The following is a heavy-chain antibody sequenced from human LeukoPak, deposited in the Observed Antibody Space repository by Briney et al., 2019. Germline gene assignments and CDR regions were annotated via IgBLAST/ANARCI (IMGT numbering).Heavy chain of an antibody. V-gene: IGHV1-2*02. CDR3: ARSGSTGYSLDY. CDR1: GYSFTGYF. J-gene: IGHJ4*02. Sequence: GASVKFSCKACGYSFTGYFIHWVRQAPGQGLEWMGCIDPNSGDTKYAQKFQGRVSMPRDTSTRTAYMELSRLRSDDTAVYFCARSGSTGYSLDYWGQGTLVTVSS. CDR2: IDPNSGDT. D-gene: IGHD3-22*01.